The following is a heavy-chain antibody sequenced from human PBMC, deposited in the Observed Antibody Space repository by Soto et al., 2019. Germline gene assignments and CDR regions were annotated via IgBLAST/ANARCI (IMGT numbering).Heavy chain of an antibody. CDR3: AKSSRIGADWHDY. Sequence: GGSLRLSCAASGFTFSSYAMIWVRQAPGKGLEWASVISGTGGTTYYADSVKGRFTISRDNSKNTLYLQIKSLRAEDTAVYYCAKSSRIGADWHDYWGQGALVTVSS. V-gene: IGHV3-23*01. CDR2: ISGTGGTT. J-gene: IGHJ4*02. D-gene: IGHD6-13*01. CDR1: GFTFSSYA.